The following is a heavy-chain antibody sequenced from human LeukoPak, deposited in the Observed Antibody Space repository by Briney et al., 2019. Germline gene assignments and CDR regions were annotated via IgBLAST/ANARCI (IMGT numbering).Heavy chain of an antibody. V-gene: IGHV1-2*02. CDR1: GYTFTGYY. J-gene: IGHJ4*02. Sequence: ASVKVSCKASGYTFTGYYMHWVRQAPGQGLEWMGWINPNSGGTNYAQKFQGRVTMTRDTSISTAYMELSRLRSDDTAVYYCAVWKGYVDFWSGPFDYWGQGTLVTVPS. CDR3: AVWKGYVDFWSGPFDY. D-gene: IGHD3-3*01. CDR2: INPNSGGT.